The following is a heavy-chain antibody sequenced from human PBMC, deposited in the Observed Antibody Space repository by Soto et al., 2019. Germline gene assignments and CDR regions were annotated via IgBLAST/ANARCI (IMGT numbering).Heavy chain of an antibody. CDR2: IYSGGST. Sequence: EVQLVESGGGLVQPGGSLRLSCAASGFTVSSNYMSWVRQAPGKGLEWVSVIYSGGSTYYADSVKGRFTISRDNSKNTLYLQMNSLGAEDTAVYYCARSGVKGYSYPVDYWGQGTLVTVSS. CDR3: ARSGVKGYSYPVDY. V-gene: IGHV3-66*01. D-gene: IGHD5-18*01. J-gene: IGHJ4*02. CDR1: GFTVSSNY.